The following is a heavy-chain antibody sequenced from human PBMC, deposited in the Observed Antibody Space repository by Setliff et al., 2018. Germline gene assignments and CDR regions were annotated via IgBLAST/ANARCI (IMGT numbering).Heavy chain of an antibody. CDR2: INTNTGNP. CDR1: GYTFSSYA. V-gene: IGHV7-4-1*02. Sequence: ASVKVSCKASGYTFSSYAMGWMRQSPGQRLEWMGWINTNTGNPSYAQDFTGRLVFSLDTSVSTAYLQISSLKAEDSAVYYCARASRFGTTVWKGDYYMDVWGKGTTVTVSS. CDR3: ARASRFGTTVWKGDYYMDV. J-gene: IGHJ6*03. D-gene: IGHD4-4*01.